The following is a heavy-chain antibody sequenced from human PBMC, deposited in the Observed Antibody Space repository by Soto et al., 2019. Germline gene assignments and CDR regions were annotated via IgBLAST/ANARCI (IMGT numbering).Heavy chain of an antibody. CDR2: INHSGST. CDR3: ARGWWMGANLDY. CDR1: GGSFSGYY. J-gene: IGHJ4*02. V-gene: IGHV4-34*01. D-gene: IGHD1-26*01. Sequence: QVQLQQWGAGLLKPSETLSLTCAVYGGSFSGYYWSWIRQPPGKGLEWIGEINHSGSTNYNPSLKSRVTISVDTSKTQFSLKLSSVTAAATAVYYCARGWWMGANLDYWGKGTLVTVSS.